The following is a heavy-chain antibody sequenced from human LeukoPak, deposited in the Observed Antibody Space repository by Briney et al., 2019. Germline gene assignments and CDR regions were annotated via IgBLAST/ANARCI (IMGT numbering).Heavy chain of an antibody. CDR1: GFTFSSYG. CDR3: AKGPRGYSSSSDYFQH. Sequence: GGSLRLSCAASGFTFSSYGMHWVRQAPGKGLEWVAFIRYDGSNKYYADSVKGRFTISRDNSKDTLYLQMNSLRAEDTAVYYCAKGPRGYSSSSDYFQHWGQGTLVTVSS. D-gene: IGHD6-6*01. CDR2: IRYDGSNK. J-gene: IGHJ1*01. V-gene: IGHV3-30*02.